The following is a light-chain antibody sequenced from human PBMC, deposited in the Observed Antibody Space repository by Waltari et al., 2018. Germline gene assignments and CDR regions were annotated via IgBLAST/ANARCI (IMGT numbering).Light chain of an antibody. J-gene: IGLJ2*01. CDR3: SSYAATFQ. CDR1: SSHILGYNY. Sequence: QSALTQPRSVSGSPGQSVTIPCTGSSSHILGYNYASWYQQYSDKAPNLIIYAVNKRPSGVPDRFSGSKSGNTASLTISGLQAEDEAVYYCSSYAATFQFGGGTRVTVL. CDR2: AVN. V-gene: IGLV2-11*01.